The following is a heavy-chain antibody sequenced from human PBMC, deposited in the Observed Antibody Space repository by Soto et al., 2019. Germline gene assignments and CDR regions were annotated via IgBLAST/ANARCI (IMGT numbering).Heavy chain of an antibody. J-gene: IGHJ6*02. D-gene: IGHD1-20*01. CDR2: IYYSGST. Sequence: PSETLSLTCAVYGGSFSGYYWSWIRQPPGKGLEWIGYIYYSGSTNYNPSLKSRVTISVDTSKNQFSLKLSSVTAADTAVYYCARDRRGSNWKANYGMDVWGQGTTVTVSS. CDR3: ARDRRGSNWKANYGMDV. CDR1: GGSFSGYY. V-gene: IGHV4-59*01.